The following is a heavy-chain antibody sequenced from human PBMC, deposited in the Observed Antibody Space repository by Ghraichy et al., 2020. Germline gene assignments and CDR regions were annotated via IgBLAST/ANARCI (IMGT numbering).Heavy chain of an antibody. D-gene: IGHD3-22*01. CDR2: IYYSGST. J-gene: IGHJ4*02. Sequence: SQTLSLTCTVSGGSISSSSYYWGWIRQPPGKGLEWIGSIYYSGSTYYNPSLKSRVTISVDTSKNQFSLKLSSVTAADTAVYYCARHFYDSSGYYYPCFDYWGQGTLVTVSS. CDR1: GGSISSSSYY. CDR3: ARHFYDSSGYYYPCFDY. V-gene: IGHV4-39*01.